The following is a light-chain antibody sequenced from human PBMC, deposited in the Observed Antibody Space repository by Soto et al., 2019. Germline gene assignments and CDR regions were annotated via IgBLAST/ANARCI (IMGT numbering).Light chain of an antibody. V-gene: IGLV1-40*01. Sequence: QSVVTQTPLVSGAPGQKITMSCTGSSSNIGAGYDVHWYQQLPGAAPRLLIYADNNRPSGVPDRFSASNSGTSASLAITGLQGEDEAVYYCQSYDTSLSGVIFGAGTKVTVL. CDR2: ADN. CDR1: SSNIGAGYD. CDR3: QSYDTSLSGVI. J-gene: IGLJ2*01.